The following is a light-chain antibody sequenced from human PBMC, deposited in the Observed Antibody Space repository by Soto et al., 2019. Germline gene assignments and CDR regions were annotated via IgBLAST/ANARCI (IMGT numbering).Light chain of an antibody. V-gene: IGKV3-20*01. CDR1: QSVTSDY. CDR3: QQYGNSPRVT. CDR2: GAS. J-gene: IGKJ4*01. Sequence: ESVLTQSPGTLSLSLGDRATLSCRASQSVTSDYLAWYQQKPGQAPRLLIYGASIRATGIPDRFSGSGSGTDFTLTISRLEPEDFAIYHCQQYGNSPRVTFGGGTKVDIK.